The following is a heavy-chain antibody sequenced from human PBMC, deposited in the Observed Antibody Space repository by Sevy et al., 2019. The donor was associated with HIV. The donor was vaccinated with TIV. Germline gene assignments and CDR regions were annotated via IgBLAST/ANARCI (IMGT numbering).Heavy chain of an antibody. CDR2: FDPEDGET. Sequence: ASVKVSCKVSGYTLTEVSMHWVRRAPGKGLEWMGSFDPEDGETIFAQKFQGRVTMTEDTSTDTAYMELSSLRSEDTAVYYCATTKDYYDSSGCPFDYWGQGTLVTVSS. D-gene: IGHD3-22*01. J-gene: IGHJ4*02. CDR1: GYTLTEVS. CDR3: ATTKDYYDSSGCPFDY. V-gene: IGHV1-24*01.